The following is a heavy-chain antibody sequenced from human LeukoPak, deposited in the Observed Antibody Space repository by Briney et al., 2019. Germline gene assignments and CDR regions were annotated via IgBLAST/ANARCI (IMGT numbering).Heavy chain of an antibody. CDR3: ARAGGRDSSGYYNWFDP. D-gene: IGHD3-22*01. CDR1: GDSINSVSYY. V-gene: IGHV4-30-4*08. J-gene: IGHJ5*02. Sequence: PSETLSLTCTVSGDSINSVSYYWAWIRQPPGKGLEWIGYIYYSGSTYYNPSLKSRVTISVDTSKNQFSLKLSSVTAADTAVYYCARAGGRDSSGYYNWFDPWGQGTLVTVSS. CDR2: IYYSGST.